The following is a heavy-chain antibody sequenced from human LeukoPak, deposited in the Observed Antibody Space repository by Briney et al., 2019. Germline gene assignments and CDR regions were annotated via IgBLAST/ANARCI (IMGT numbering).Heavy chain of an antibody. CDR1: GFTFSSYS. D-gene: IGHD3-9*01. Sequence: PGGSLRLSCAASGFTFSSYSMNWVRQAPGKGLEWVSSISSSSSYIYYADSVKGRFTISRDNAKNSLYLQMNSLRAEDTAVYYCARGIGYFDWLFFSWGQGTLLTVSS. CDR3: ARGIGYFDWLFFS. J-gene: IGHJ5*02. CDR2: ISSSSSYI. V-gene: IGHV3-21*01.